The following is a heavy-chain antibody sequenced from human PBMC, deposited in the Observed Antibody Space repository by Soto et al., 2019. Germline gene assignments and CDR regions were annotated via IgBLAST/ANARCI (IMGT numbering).Heavy chain of an antibody. V-gene: IGHV3-23*01. CDR2: ISGSGGST. J-gene: IGHJ4*02. D-gene: IGHD6-19*01. CDR3: AKNFPTFYSSGWFLFDY. CDR1: GFTFSSYA. Sequence: VGSLRLSCAASGFTFSSYAMSWVRQAPGKGLEWVSAISGSGGSTYYADSVKGRFTISRDNSKNTLYLQMNSLRAEDTAVYYCAKNFPTFYSSGWFLFDYWGQGTLVTVSS.